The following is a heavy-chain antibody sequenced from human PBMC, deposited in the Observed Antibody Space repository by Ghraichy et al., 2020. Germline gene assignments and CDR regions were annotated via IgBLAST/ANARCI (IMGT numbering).Heavy chain of an antibody. V-gene: IGHV4-34*01. D-gene: IGHD3-3*01. Sequence: SETLSLTCAVYGGSLSGYYWSWIRQPPGKGLEWIGEINHKGSTNYNPSLKSRASISIDTSKNQISLRLRSVTAADTAVYYCASLTIFGVIPDYWGQGTLVTVSS. J-gene: IGHJ4*02. CDR3: ASLTIFGVIPDY. CDR1: GGSLSGYY. CDR2: INHKGST.